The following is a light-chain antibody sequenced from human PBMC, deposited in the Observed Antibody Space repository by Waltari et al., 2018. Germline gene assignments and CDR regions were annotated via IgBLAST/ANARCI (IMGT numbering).Light chain of an antibody. CDR3: QKYGTLPAT. CDR1: QSVSRT. Sequence: EIVLTQSPGTLSLSPGERATLSCRGSQSVSRTLAWYQQKPGQAPRLLIYDASSRATGIPDRFSGSGSGTDFSLTISRLEPEDFAVYYCQKYGTLPATFGQGTKVEIK. CDR2: DAS. J-gene: IGKJ1*01. V-gene: IGKV3-20*01.